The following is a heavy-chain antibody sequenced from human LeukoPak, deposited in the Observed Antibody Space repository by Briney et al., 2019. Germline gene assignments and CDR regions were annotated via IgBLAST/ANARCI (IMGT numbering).Heavy chain of an antibody. D-gene: IGHD1-1*01. CDR2: ISGSGGST. V-gene: IGHV3-23*01. CDR3: AKSLTANEALDY. Sequence: PGGSLRLSCAASGFTFSSYAMSWVRQAPGKGLEWVSAISGSGGSTYYADSVKGRFTISRDNSKNTLYLQMDSLRAEDTAVYYCAKSLTANEALDYWGQGTLVTVSS. CDR1: GFTFSSYA. J-gene: IGHJ4*02.